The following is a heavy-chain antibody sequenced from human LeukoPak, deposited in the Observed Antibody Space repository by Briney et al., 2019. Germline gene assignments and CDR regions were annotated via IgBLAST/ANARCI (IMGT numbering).Heavy chain of an antibody. V-gene: IGHV3-23*01. Sequence: QPGGSLRLSCAASGFTFSSYAMSWVRQAPGKGLEWVSAISGSGGSTYYADSVKGRFTISRDNSKNTLYLQMNSLRAEDTAVYYCAKEREQWLVRPGDFDYWGQGTLVTVSS. CDR3: AKEREQWLVRPGDFDY. CDR1: GFTFSSYA. J-gene: IGHJ4*02. D-gene: IGHD6-19*01. CDR2: ISGSGGST.